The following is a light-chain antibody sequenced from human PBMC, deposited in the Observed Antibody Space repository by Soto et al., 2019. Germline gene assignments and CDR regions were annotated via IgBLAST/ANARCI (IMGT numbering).Light chain of an antibody. J-gene: IGKJ2*01. CDR3: QQYGTSLYT. Sequence: EIVLTQSPGTLSLSPGERATLSCRASQSVNSNYLAWYQHKPGQAPRLLIYGASSRATGIPDRFSGSGSGTDFTLTISRLEPDDFALYYCQQYGTSLYTFGQGTKLEIK. CDR1: QSVNSNY. CDR2: GAS. V-gene: IGKV3-20*01.